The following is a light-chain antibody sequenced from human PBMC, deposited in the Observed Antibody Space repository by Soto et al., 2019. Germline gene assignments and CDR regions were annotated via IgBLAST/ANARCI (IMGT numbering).Light chain of an antibody. V-gene: IGKV1-5*03. CDR3: QQYQRFPCT. CDR2: KAS. Sequence: DVQMTQSPSTLSASVGDRVTITCLASQSISTWLAWYQQKPGKAPKLLIYKASSLESGVPSRFSGSGSGTHFTLTINNLQADDFATYYCQQYQRFPCTFGQGTKVEI. J-gene: IGKJ1*01. CDR1: QSISTW.